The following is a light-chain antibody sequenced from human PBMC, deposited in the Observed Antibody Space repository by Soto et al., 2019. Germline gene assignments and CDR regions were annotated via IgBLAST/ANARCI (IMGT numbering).Light chain of an antibody. J-gene: IGKJ1*01. CDR3: QQYNSPWT. CDR1: QSISSW. CDR2: DAS. V-gene: IGKV1-5*01. Sequence: DIQMTQSPSTLSASVGDRVTITCRASQSISSWLAWYQQKPGKDPKLLIYDASSLESGVPSRFSGSGSGTEFTLNISRLQPDDFATYYCQQYNSPWTFGQGTKVDIX.